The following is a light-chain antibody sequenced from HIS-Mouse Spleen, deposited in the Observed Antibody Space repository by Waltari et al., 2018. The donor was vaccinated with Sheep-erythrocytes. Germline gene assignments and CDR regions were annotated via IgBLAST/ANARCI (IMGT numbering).Light chain of an antibody. CDR1: QSLLHSNGYNY. Sequence: DIVMTQSPLSLPVTPGEPASISCRSSQSLLHSNGYNYLDWYLQKSGQSPQLLIYLGSSRASGVPDRFSGSGSGTDFTLKISRVEAEDVGVYYCMQALQTPWTFGQGTKVEIK. J-gene: IGKJ1*01. CDR2: LGS. CDR3: MQALQTPWT. V-gene: IGKV2-28*01.